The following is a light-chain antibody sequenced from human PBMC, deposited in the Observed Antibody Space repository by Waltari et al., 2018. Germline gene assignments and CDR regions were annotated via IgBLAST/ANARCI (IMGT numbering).Light chain of an antibody. Sequence: DIQMTQSPSSMSASVEDRVTITCRASQSISSYLNWYQQKPGKAPKPLIYAASSLQSGVPSRFSGSGSGTDFTLTISSLQPEDFATYYCQQSYSTPSITFGQGTRLEIK. J-gene: IGKJ5*01. CDR3: QQSYSTPSIT. CDR2: AAS. CDR1: QSISSY. V-gene: IGKV1-39*01.